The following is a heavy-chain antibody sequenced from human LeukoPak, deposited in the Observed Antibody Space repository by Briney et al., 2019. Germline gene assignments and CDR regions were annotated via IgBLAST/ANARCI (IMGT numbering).Heavy chain of an antibody. Sequence: GGSLRLSCAASGFTFDDYAMHWVRQAPGKGLEWVSGISWNSGSIGYADSVKGRFTISRDNAKNSLYLQMNSLRGEDMALYYCAKDSGIQSFHYWGQGTLVTVSS. J-gene: IGHJ4*02. CDR3: AKDSGIQSFHY. CDR2: ISWNSGSI. CDR1: GFTFDDYA. V-gene: IGHV3-9*03. D-gene: IGHD5-18*01.